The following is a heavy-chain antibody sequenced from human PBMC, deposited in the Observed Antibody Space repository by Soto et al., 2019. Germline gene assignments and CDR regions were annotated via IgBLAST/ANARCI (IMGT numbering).Heavy chain of an antibody. V-gene: IGHV3-23*01. CDR2: ITGTDNT. CDR3: AKVPWGSSSTGGFDY. CDR1: GFTFTHYA. J-gene: IGHJ4*02. Sequence: EVQLLESGGDLVQPGGSLRLSCVVSGFTFTHYAMNWVRQAPGKGLGWVSAITGTDNTYYADSVQGRFTISSGSFESTIYLQKNSLKAQDPAVYYCAKVPWGSSSTGGFDYWGQGTLVTVSS. D-gene: IGHD6-6*01.